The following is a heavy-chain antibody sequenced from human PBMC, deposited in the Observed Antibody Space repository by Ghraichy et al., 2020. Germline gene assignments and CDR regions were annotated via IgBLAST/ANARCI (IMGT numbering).Heavy chain of an antibody. D-gene: IGHD5-12*01. V-gene: IGHV4-4*07. CDR1: GGSISSYY. CDR3: ATRGYDLLRYWYFDL. J-gene: IGHJ2*01. CDR2: IYTSGST. Sequence: SQTLSLTCTVSGGSISSYYWSWIRQPAGKGLEWIGRIYTSGSTNYNPSLKSRVTMSVDTSKNQFSLKLSSVTAADTAVYYCATRGYDLLRYWYFDLWGRGTLVTVSS.